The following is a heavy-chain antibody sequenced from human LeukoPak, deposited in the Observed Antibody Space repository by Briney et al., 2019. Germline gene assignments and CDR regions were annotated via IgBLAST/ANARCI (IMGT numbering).Heavy chain of an antibody. CDR2: INAGNGNT. J-gene: IGHJ4*02. CDR1: GYTFTSYA. D-gene: IGHD5-12*01. Sequence: ASVKVSCKASGYTFTSYAMHWVRQAPGQRLEWMGWINAGNGNTKYSQKFQGRVTITRDTSASTAYMELSSLRSEDTAVYYCARAYSSYDYAHDYWGQGTLVTVSS. CDR3: ARAYSSYDYAHDY. V-gene: IGHV1-3*01.